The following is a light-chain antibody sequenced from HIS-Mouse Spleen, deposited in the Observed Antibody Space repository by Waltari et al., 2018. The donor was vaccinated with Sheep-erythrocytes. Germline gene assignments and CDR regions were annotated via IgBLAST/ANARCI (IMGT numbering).Light chain of an antibody. CDR3: CSYAGSYTVV. CDR1: SSDVGGYNY. CDR2: DVS. J-gene: IGLJ2*01. Sequence: QSALTQPRSVSGSPGQSVTISCTGTSSDVGGYNYVPCYPQHPGKAPKLMIYDVSKRPSGVPDRFSGSKSGNTASLTISGLQAEDEADYYCCSYAGSYTVVFGGGTKLTVL. V-gene: IGLV2-11*01.